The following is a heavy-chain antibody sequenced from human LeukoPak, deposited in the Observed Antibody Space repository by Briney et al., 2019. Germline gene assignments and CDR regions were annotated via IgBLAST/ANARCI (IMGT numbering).Heavy chain of an antibody. CDR2: ISPNNGHT. CDR1: GYSFTKYG. Sequence: GTSVKVSCKASGYSFTKYGINWVRHVPGQGLEWMGWISPNNGHTNYAQNLQGRVTVTTDTSTSTAYMELRSLTSDDTAVYYCARDYRYYYGSGKYFPFDYWGQGTLVTVSS. V-gene: IGHV1-18*01. J-gene: IGHJ4*02. D-gene: IGHD3-10*01. CDR3: ARDYRYYYGSGKYFPFDY.